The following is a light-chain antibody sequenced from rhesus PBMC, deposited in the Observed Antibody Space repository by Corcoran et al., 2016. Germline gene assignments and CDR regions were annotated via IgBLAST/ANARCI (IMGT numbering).Light chain of an antibody. J-gene: IGKJ1*01. CDR2: AAS. Sequence: DIQMTQSPSSLSASVGDRVTITCRASENVNNYSHWYQQKPGKAPKLLIYAASTLQSGVPSRFSGVGSGTDYTYTIVSLQPEDVATYYYQHSYDTPPTFGQGTKVEIK. V-gene: IGKV1-74*01. CDR3: QHSYDTPPT. CDR1: ENVNNY.